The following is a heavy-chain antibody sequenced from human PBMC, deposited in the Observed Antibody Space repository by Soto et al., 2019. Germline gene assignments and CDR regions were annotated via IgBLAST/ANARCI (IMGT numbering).Heavy chain of an antibody. V-gene: IGHV3-21*01. J-gene: IGHJ4*02. CDR2: ISSSSSYI. Sequence: GGSLRLSCAASGFTFSSYSMNWVRQAPGKGLEWVSSISSSSSYIYYADSVKGRFTISRDNAKNSLYLQMNSLRAEDTAVYYCASSGIVVVPPNDYWGQGTLVTVSS. D-gene: IGHD2-2*01. CDR3: ASSGIVVVPPNDY. CDR1: GFTFSSYS.